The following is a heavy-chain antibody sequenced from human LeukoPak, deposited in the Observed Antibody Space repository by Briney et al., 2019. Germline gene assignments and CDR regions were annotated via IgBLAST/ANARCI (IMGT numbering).Heavy chain of an antibody. CDR1: GFTFSSYA. V-gene: IGHV3-30-3*01. CDR2: ISYDGSNK. J-gene: IGHJ3*02. Sequence: GGSLRLSCAASGFTFSSYAMHWVRQAPGKGLEWVAVISYDGSNKYYADSVKGRFTISRDNSKNTLYLQMNSLRAEDTAVYYCARTSDAFDIWGQGTMVTVSS. CDR3: ARTSDAFDI.